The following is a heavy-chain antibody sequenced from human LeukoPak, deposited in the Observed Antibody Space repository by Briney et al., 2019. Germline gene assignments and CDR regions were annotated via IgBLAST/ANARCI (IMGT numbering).Heavy chain of an antibody. Sequence: ASVKVSCKASGYTFTDYYIHWVRQAPGQGLEWMGWINPNSGGTNYAQKFQGRVTMTRDTSISTAYMELSRLRSDDTAVYYCARGNAWGNYDKNTPTDYWGQGTLVTVSS. D-gene: IGHD4-11*01. J-gene: IGHJ4*02. CDR1: GYTFTDYY. CDR2: INPNSGGT. CDR3: ARGNAWGNYDKNTPTDY. V-gene: IGHV1-2*02.